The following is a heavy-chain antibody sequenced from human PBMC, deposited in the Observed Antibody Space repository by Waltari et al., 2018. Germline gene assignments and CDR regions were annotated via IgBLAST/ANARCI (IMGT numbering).Heavy chain of an antibody. Sequence: QVQLQESGTGLVKPSETLSLTCTVSGGSVNSYYWSWIRQPPGKGLEWIGHIYYNGNTDYNPSLKSRVTILVDTSKNQVSLKLTSVTAADTALYFCAREIYGGNSRPYDHWGQGTLVTVAS. CDR2: IYYNGNT. CDR3: AREIYGGNSRPYDH. CDR1: GGSVNSYY. V-gene: IGHV4-59*02. J-gene: IGHJ4*02. D-gene: IGHD2-21*02.